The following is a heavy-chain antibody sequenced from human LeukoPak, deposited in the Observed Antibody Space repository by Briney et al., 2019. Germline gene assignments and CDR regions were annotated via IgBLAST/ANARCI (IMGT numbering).Heavy chain of an antibody. J-gene: IGHJ6*03. D-gene: IGHD6-19*01. CDR3: ASRTVANSSGWYRYYYMDV. Sequence: SETLSLTCAVYGGSFSGYYWSWIRQPPGKGLEWIGEINHSGSTNYNPSLKSRVTISVDTSKNQFSLKLSSVTAADTAVYYCASRTVANSSGWYRYYYMDVWGKGTTVTVSS. CDR1: GGSFSGYY. V-gene: IGHV4-34*01. CDR2: INHSGST.